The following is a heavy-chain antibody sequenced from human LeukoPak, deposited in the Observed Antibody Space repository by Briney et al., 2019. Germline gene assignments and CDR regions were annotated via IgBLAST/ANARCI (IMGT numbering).Heavy chain of an antibody. J-gene: IGHJ4*02. V-gene: IGHV3-74*01. CDR3: ARGHHYYDCSAYYY. CDR1: GFTFISYW. CDR2: INSDGSTT. D-gene: IGHD3-22*01. Sequence: GGSLRLSCAASGFTFISYWMHWVRQAPGKGLVWVSRINSDGSTTSYAASVKGRFTISRDTAKNTLYLQMNSLRAEDTAMYYCARGHHYYDCSAYYYWGQGTLVTVSS.